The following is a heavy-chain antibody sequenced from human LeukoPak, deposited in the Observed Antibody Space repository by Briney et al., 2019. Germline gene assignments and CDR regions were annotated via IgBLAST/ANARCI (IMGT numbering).Heavy chain of an antibody. CDR2: FDPEDGET. CDR3: ATISVAAADPGH. D-gene: IGHD6-13*01. J-gene: IGHJ1*01. Sequence: ASVKVSCTVSGYTLTELSMHWVRQAPGKGLEWMGGFDPEDGETIYAQKFQGRVTMTEDTSTDTAYMELSSLRSEDTAVYYCATISVAAADPGHWGQGTLVTVSS. CDR1: GYTLTELS. V-gene: IGHV1-24*01.